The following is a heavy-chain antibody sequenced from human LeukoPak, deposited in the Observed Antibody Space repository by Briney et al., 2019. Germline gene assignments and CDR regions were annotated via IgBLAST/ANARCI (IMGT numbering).Heavy chain of an antibody. Sequence: PSETLSLTCTVSGGSISSSTYYWGWIRQPPGKGLEWIGEINHSGSTNYNPSLKSRVTISVDTSKNQFSLKLSSVTAADTAVYYCARVVLLWFGEWKKRYYYMDVWGKGTTVTVSS. J-gene: IGHJ6*03. D-gene: IGHD3-10*01. CDR1: GGSISSSTYY. V-gene: IGHV4-39*07. CDR2: INHSGST. CDR3: ARVVLLWFGEWKKRYYYMDV.